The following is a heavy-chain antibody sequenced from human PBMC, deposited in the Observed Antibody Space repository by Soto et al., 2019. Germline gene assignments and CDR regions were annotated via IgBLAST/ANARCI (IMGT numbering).Heavy chain of an antibody. CDR1: GLTLRSYG. D-gene: IGHD2-21*02. V-gene: IGHV3-33*01. Sequence: VXFMRLSCAASGLTLRSYGVHCIRQATGKGLEWVAVIWYDGSNKYYADSVKGRFTIPRDNSKNTLYLQMNSLRAEDTAVYYCARDGCGGDCYFVYWGQGTLVTVSS. J-gene: IGHJ4*02. CDR3: ARDGCGGDCYFVY. CDR2: IWYDGSNK.